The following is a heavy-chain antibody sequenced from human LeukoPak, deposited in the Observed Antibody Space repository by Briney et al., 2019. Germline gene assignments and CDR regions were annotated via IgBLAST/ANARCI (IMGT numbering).Heavy chain of an antibody. J-gene: IGHJ4*02. Sequence: GGSLRLSCAASGFTFSSYAMSWVRQAPGKGLEWVSAISGSGGSTYYADSVKGRFTISRDNSKNTLYLQMNSLRAEDTAVYYCAKDLVYYGSGSSTYDYWGQGTLVTVSS. D-gene: IGHD3-10*01. CDR3: AKDLVYYGSGSSTYDY. V-gene: IGHV3-23*01. CDR1: GFTFSSYA. CDR2: ISGSGGST.